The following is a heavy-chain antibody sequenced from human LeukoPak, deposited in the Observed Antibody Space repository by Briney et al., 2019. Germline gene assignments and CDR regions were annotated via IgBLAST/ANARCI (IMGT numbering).Heavy chain of an antibody. CDR1: GFTFSSYE. Sequence: PGGSLRLSCAASGFTFSSYEMNWVRQAPGKGLEWVSYISSSGSTIYYADSVKGRFTISRDNAKNSLYLQMNSLRAEDTAVYYCARCSDSSCYDYWGQGTLVTVSS. J-gene: IGHJ4*02. CDR2: ISSSGSTI. CDR3: ARCSDSSCYDY. D-gene: IGHD6-25*01. V-gene: IGHV3-48*03.